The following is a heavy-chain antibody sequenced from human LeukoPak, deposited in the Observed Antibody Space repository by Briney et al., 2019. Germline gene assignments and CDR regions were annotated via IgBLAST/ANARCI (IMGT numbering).Heavy chain of an antibody. D-gene: IGHD3-10*01. Sequence: PSETLSLTCTVSGGSISSSHYYWGWIRQTPGKGLEWIGTIYYSGTTYYNRSLESRATISEDTSKNQFSLTLRSVTAADTAVYYCARQISDYYYYYIDVWGKGTTVTVSS. J-gene: IGHJ6*03. CDR2: IYYSGTT. CDR3: ARQISDYYYYYIDV. V-gene: IGHV4-39*01. CDR1: GGSISSSHYY.